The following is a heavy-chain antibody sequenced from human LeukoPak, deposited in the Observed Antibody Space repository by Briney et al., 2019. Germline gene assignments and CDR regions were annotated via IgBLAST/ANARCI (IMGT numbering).Heavy chain of an antibody. Sequence: SQTLSLTCVISGDSVVSNSTACNWIRQSPSRGLEWLGRTYYRSKWYNDYAVSVKSRIIINPDTSKNQFSLQLNSVTPEDTAVYYCANYRYGGNLYWGQGTLVTVSS. D-gene: IGHD4-23*01. V-gene: IGHV6-1*01. CDR2: TYYRSKWYN. CDR1: GDSVVSNSTA. J-gene: IGHJ4*02. CDR3: ANYRYGGNLY.